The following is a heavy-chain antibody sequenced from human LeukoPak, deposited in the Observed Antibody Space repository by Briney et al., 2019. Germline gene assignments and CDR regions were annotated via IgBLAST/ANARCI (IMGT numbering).Heavy chain of an antibody. CDR1: GGSFSGYY. V-gene: IGHV4-34*01. J-gene: IGHJ5*02. Sequence: SETLSLTCAVYGGSFSGYYWTWIRQSPGKGLEWIGEINHSGSTNYNPSLKSRVTISVDTSKNQFSLKLSSVTAADTAVYYCARDMNYYGSGSYGWFDPWGQGTLVTVSS. CDR3: ARDMNYYGSGSYGWFDP. CDR2: INHSGST. D-gene: IGHD3-10*01.